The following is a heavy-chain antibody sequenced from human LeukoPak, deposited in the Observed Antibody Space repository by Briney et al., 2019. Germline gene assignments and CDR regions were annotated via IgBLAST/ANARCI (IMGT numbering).Heavy chain of an antibody. J-gene: IGHJ4*02. CDR2: ISSSSSYI. CDR1: GFTFSSYS. V-gene: IGHV3-21*01. CDR3: ARVADTAMAYDY. D-gene: IGHD5-18*01. Sequence: GGSLRLSCAASGFTFSSYSMNWVRQAPGKGLEWVSSISSSSSYIYYADSVKGRFTISRDNAKNSLYLQMNSLRAEDTAVYYCARVADTAMAYDYWGQGTLVTVSS.